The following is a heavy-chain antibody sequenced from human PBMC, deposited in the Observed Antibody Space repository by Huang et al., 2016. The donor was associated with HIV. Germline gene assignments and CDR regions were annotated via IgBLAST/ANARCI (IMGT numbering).Heavy chain of an antibody. CDR3: AREGQTWYGKPIAAFEI. V-gene: IGHV1-69*10. CDR1: GGRFTSLA. CDR2: IVPLMSVT. J-gene: IGHJ3*02. Sequence: VQLVQSGAEVRRPGSSVRVSCTAAGGRFTSLAFNWVRQAPGQGLEDMGGIVPLMSVTNYAERFQKRRTISADKATNTVYMELRSLRSEDTGVFYCAREGQTWYGKPIAAFEIWGQGTTVIVSS. D-gene: IGHD1-1*01.